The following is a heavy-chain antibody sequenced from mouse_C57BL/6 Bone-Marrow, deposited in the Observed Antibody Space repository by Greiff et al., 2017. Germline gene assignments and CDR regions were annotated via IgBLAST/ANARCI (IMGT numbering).Heavy chain of an antibody. J-gene: IGHJ1*03. D-gene: IGHD2-1*01. CDR2: IDPEDGDT. Sequence: EVQLQQSGAELVRPGASVKLSCTASGFNIKDYYMHWVKQRPEQGLEWIGRIDPEDGDTEYAPKFPGKATMTADTSSNTAYLQLSSLTSEDTAVYYGTFYYGSYGTLNDDWGTGTTVTVSS. CDR3: TFYYGSYGTLNDD. V-gene: IGHV14-1*01. CDR1: GFNIKDYY.